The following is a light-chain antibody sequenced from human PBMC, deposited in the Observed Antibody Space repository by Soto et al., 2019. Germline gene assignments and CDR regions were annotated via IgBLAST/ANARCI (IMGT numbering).Light chain of an antibody. J-gene: IGKJ2*01. Sequence: EIVLTQSPATLSLSPGERATLSCRASQSVSRYLAWYQQKPGQAPRLLIYDASNRATGITARFSGSGSGTDFTLTISSLEPKDFAVYYCQQRSNWPPAFGQRTKLKIK. CDR3: QQRSNWPPA. CDR1: QSVSRY. CDR2: DAS. V-gene: IGKV3-11*01.